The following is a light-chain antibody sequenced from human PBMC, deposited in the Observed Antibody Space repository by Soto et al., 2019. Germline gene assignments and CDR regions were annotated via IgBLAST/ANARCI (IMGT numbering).Light chain of an antibody. J-gene: IGLJ1*01. CDR3: SSYTSRSIAYV. Sequence: QSALTQPASVSGSPGQSITISCTGTSSDVGGYNYVSWYQQHPGKAPKLMIYEVSNRPSGVSNRFSGYKSGNTASLTISGFQAEDAADYYCSSYTSRSIAYVFGTGTKVTVL. CDR2: EVS. V-gene: IGLV2-14*01. CDR1: SSDVGGYNY.